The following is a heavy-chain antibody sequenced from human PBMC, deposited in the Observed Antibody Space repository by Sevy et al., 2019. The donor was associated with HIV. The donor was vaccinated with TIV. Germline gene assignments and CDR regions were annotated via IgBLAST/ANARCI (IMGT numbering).Heavy chain of an antibody. J-gene: IGHJ4*02. V-gene: IGHV3-7*01. D-gene: IGHD3-22*01. CDR3: ARDCAWSYYDSSGYSALDS. CDR1: GFTFSSYW. CDR2: IKQDGSEK. Sequence: GGSLRLSCAASGFTFSSYWMSWVRQAPGKGLEWVANIKQDGSEKYYVDSVKGRFTISRDNAKKSLSLQMNSLRAEDTAIYYCARDCAWSYYDSSGYSALDSWGQGTLVTVSS.